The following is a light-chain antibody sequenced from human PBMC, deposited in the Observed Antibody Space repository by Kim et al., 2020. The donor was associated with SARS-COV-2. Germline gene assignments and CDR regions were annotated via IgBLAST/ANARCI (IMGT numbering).Light chain of an antibody. Sequence: SASVGDRIIITCRASQGISTSLNWNQQKPGKAPNLLIYAASSLQSGVPSRFSGSGSGTDFTLTISKLQPEDFAIYYCQQSLGFPYSFGQGTKLEI. CDR2: AAS. V-gene: IGKV1-39*01. CDR1: QGISTS. CDR3: QQSLGFPYS. J-gene: IGKJ2*03.